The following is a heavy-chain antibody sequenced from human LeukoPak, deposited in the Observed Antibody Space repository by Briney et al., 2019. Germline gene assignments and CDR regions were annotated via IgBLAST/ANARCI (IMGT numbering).Heavy chain of an antibody. CDR3: ARLTYYYDSSGPDHYYFDY. CDR1: GSSFTSYW. V-gene: IGHV5-51*01. D-gene: IGHD3-22*01. Sequence: GESLKISCQGSGSSFTSYWIGWGRQVPGKGVEGMGIIYPGDSDTRYSPSFQGQVTISADKSISTAYLQWSSLKASDTAMYYCARLTYYYDSSGPDHYYFDYWGQGTLVTVSS. J-gene: IGHJ4*02. CDR2: IYPGDSDT.